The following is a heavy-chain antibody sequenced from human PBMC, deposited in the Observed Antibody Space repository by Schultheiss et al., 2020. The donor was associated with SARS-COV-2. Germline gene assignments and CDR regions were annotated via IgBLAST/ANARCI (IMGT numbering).Heavy chain of an antibody. CDR1: GFTFSSYW. Sequence: GGSLRLSCAASGFTFSSYWMHWVRQAPGKGLVWVSRINSDGSSTSYADSVKGRFTISRDNSKNTLYLQMNSLRAEDTAVYYCARGKLIVATPWDYYGMDVLGQGTAVTVSS. CDR2: INSDGSST. D-gene: IGHD5-12*01. J-gene: IGHJ6*02. CDR3: ARGKLIVATPWDYYGMDV. V-gene: IGHV3-74*01.